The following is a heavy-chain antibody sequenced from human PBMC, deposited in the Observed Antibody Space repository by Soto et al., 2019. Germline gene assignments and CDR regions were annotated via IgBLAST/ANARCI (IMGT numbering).Heavy chain of an antibody. Sequence: SETLSLTCTVSGGSISSGDYYWSWIRQPPGKGLEWIGYISYSGSTYYNPSLKSRVTISVDTSKNQFSLKLSSVTAEDTAVYYCAELPIAAPSSSPFDYWGQGTLVTVSS. CDR3: AELPIAAPSSSPFDY. V-gene: IGHV4-30-4*01. J-gene: IGHJ4*02. D-gene: IGHD6-13*01. CDR1: GGSISSGDYY. CDR2: ISYSGST.